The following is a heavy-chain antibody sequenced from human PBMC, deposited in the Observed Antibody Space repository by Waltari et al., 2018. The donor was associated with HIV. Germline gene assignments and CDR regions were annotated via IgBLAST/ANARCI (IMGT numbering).Heavy chain of an antibody. Sequence: QVQLVESGGGVVQPGTSLRLSCAASGFTFNNNAMPWVRQAPGKGLEWVAVIWYDGRNKYYSDSVKGRFSITRDTSKNTLSLEMDSLRAEDTGIYYCARDRTATSRGNGMDVWGPGTTVIVSS. CDR2: IWYDGRNK. CDR3: ARDRTATSRGNGMDV. V-gene: IGHV3-33*01. CDR1: GFTFNNNA. D-gene: IGHD1-1*01. J-gene: IGHJ6*02.